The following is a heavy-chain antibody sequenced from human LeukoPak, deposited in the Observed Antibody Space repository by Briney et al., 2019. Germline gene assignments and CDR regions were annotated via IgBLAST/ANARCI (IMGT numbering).Heavy chain of an antibody. D-gene: IGHD1-26*01. V-gene: IGHV3-33*01. J-gene: IGHJ3*02. Sequence: GGSLRLSCAASGFTFSSYGMHWVRQAPGKGLEWVAVIWYDGSNKYYADSVKGRFTISRDNSKNTLYLQMNSLRAEDTAVYYCARANLAWELGAFDIWGQGTMVTVSS. CDR3: ARANLAWELGAFDI. CDR2: IWYDGSNK. CDR1: GFTFSSYG.